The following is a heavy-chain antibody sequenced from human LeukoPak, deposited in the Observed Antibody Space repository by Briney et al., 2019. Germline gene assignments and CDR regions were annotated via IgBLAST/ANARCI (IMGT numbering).Heavy chain of an antibody. CDR3: AKDGYFNSGSYYDY. J-gene: IGHJ4*02. D-gene: IGHD1-26*01. V-gene: IGHV3-23*01. CDR1: GFTFSSYA. Sequence: GGSLRLSCAASGFTFSSYAMSWVRQAPGKGLEWVSAISGSDGSTYYADSVKGRFTISRDNSKNTLYLQMNSLRAEDTAVYYCAKDGYFNSGSYYDYWGQGTLVTVSS. CDR2: ISGSDGST.